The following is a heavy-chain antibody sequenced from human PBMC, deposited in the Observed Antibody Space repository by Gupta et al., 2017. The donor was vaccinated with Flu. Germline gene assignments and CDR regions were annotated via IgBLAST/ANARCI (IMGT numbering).Heavy chain of an antibody. J-gene: IGHJ4*02. Sequence: QVQLVQSGDEVKKPGTAGKFSCETSGFTFPWYAVHWVRQAPGQRFEWMGWIHGGDGRTEYAQNFHDRVTITKDTSASTAYMELSSLRSEDTAVYYCARNRGTGDLDHWGQGTLVTVSS. CDR2: IHGGDGRT. D-gene: IGHD7-27*01. CDR1: GFTFPWYA. V-gene: IGHV1-3*01. CDR3: ARNRGTGDLDH.